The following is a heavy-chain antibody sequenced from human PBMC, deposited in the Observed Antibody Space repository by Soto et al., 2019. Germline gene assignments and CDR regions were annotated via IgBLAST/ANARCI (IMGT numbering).Heavy chain of an antibody. J-gene: IGHJ4*02. D-gene: IGHD5-12*01. Sequence: QVPLVQSGAEVKKPGASVKVSCKASGYTFTSYAMHWVRQAPGQRLEWMGWINAGNGNTKYSQKFQGRVTITRDTSASTAYMELSSLRSEDTAVYYCARVPRKVDIVATISAGWPSPFDYWGQGTLVTVSS. CDR2: INAGNGNT. CDR1: GYTFTSYA. V-gene: IGHV1-3*01. CDR3: ARVPRKVDIVATISAGWPSPFDY.